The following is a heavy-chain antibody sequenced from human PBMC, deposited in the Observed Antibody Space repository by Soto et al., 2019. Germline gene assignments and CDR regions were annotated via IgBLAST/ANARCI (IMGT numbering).Heavy chain of an antibody. CDR3: ARDTHIGYLDV. V-gene: IGHV3-21*01. CDR2: ISSSSSYI. D-gene: IGHD2-21*01. CDR1: GFTFSSYS. J-gene: IGHJ6*04. Sequence: GGSLRLSCAASGFTFSSYSMNWVRQAPGKGLEWVSSISSSSSYIYYADSVKGRFTISRDNAKNSLFLQMNSLRAEDTAVYYCARDTHIGYLDVWGKGTTVTVPS.